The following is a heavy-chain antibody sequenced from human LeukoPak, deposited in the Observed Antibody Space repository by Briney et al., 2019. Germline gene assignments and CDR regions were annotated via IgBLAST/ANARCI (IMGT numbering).Heavy chain of an antibody. CDR2: INPNSGGT. CDR1: GYTFTSYA. V-gene: IGHV1-2*02. J-gene: IGHJ4*02. Sequence: ASVKVSCKASGYTFTSYALNWVRQAPGQGLEWMGWINPNSGGTNYAQKFQGRVTMTRDTSISTAYMELSRLRSDDTAVYYCARVDSSGSEYWGQGTLVTVSS. CDR3: ARVDSSGSEY. D-gene: IGHD3-22*01.